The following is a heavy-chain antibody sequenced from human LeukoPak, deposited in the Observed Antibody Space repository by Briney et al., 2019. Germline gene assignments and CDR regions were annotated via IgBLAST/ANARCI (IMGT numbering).Heavy chain of an antibody. Sequence: GGSLRLSCAASGFTFSSYGMHWVRQAPGKGLEWVAVIWYDGSNKYYADSVKGRFTISRDNSKNTLYLQMNSLRAEDTAVYYCAKDRSSGYPWYWGQGTLVTVSS. V-gene: IGHV3-30*02. CDR2: IWYDGSNK. D-gene: IGHD6-19*01. CDR3: AKDRSSGYPWY. J-gene: IGHJ4*02. CDR1: GFTFSSYG.